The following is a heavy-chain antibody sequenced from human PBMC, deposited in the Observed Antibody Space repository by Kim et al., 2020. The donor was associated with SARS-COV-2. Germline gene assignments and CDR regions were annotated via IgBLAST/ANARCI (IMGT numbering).Heavy chain of an antibody. Sequence: GGSLRLSCAASGFTFSSYSMNWVRQAPGKGLEWVSYISSSSSTIYYADSVKGRFTISRDNAKNSLYLQMNSLRDEDTAVYYCARDKSRMTTVTTSLDYWGQGTLVTVSS. J-gene: IGHJ4*02. CDR2: ISSSSSTI. D-gene: IGHD4-17*01. V-gene: IGHV3-48*02. CDR3: ARDKSRMTTVTTSLDY. CDR1: GFTFSSYS.